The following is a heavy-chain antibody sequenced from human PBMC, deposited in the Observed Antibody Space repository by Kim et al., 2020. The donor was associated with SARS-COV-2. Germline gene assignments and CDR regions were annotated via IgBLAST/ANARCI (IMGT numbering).Heavy chain of an antibody. CDR3: AKTGGSTGWYEMDY. V-gene: IGHV3-23*01. D-gene: IGHD6-19*01. CDR1: GFGFSTYS. Sequence: GGSLRLSCAASGFGFSTYSMSWVRQAPGKGLEWVSGISGSGGSTYYADSVKGRFTISRDNSKNTLYLQMNSLRDEDTAIYYCAKTGGSTGWYEMDYWGQGTLVTVSS. CDR2: ISGSGGST. J-gene: IGHJ4*02.